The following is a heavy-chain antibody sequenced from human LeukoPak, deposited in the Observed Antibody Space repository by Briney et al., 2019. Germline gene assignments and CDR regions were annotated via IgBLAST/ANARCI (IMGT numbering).Heavy chain of an antibody. D-gene: IGHD5-12*01. J-gene: IGHJ4*02. V-gene: IGHV3-30-3*01. CDR3: TRDEAGYDPYYFDY. CDR2: ISYDGSNK. CDR1: GFTFSSYA. Sequence: GGSLRLSCAASGFTFSSYAMHWVRQAPGKGLEWVAVISYDGSNKYYADSVKGRFTISRDNAKNSLYLQMNSLKTEDTAVYYCTRDEAGYDPYYFDYWGQGTLVTVSS.